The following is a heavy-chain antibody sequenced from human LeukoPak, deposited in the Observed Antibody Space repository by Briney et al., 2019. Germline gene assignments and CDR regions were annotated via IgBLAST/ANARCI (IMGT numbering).Heavy chain of an antibody. CDR2: IKQDGSKK. J-gene: IGHJ4*02. D-gene: IGHD1-26*01. Sequence: GGSLRLSCVASGFPFSSYWMTWVRQAPGKGLEWVANIKQDGSKKSYVDSVKGRFTISRDNSKNTLYLQMNSLRAEDTAVYYCARGVGSGSRLRAGDYWGQGTLVTVSS. V-gene: IGHV3-7*03. CDR1: GFPFSSYW. CDR3: ARGVGSGSRLRAGDY.